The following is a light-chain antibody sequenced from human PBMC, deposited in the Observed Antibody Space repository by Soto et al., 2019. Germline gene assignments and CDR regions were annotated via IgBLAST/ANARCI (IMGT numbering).Light chain of an antibody. CDR2: DAS. V-gene: IGKV3-11*01. J-gene: IGKJ1*01. CDR3: QQRSSWWT. CDR1: QSVSTY. Sequence: EIVLTQSPATLSLSPGERATLSCRASQSVSTYLAWYQQKPGQAPRLLIYDASNRATGIPARFSGSGSGTDFPLTISSLEPEEFAVYYCQQRSSWWTFGQGTKVEIK.